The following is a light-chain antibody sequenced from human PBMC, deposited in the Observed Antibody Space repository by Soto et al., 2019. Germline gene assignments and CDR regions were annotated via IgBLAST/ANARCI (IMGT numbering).Light chain of an antibody. CDR2: DTS. V-gene: IGKV3-11*01. Sequence: EIVLTQSPGTLSLPPGERATLSCRASQSVGSFLAWYQQKPGQAPRLLIYDTSIRATGIPARFSGSGSGTDFTLTISSLEPEDFAVYYCQQRNSWPPTFTFGQGTRLEIK. J-gene: IGKJ5*01. CDR1: QSVGSF. CDR3: QQRNSWPPTFT.